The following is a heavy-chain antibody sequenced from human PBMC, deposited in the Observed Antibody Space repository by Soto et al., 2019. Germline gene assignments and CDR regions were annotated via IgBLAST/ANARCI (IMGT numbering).Heavy chain of an antibody. J-gene: IGHJ6*02. D-gene: IGHD2-8*01. CDR1: GFTFGDYA. Sequence: PGGSLRLSCTASGFTFGDYAMSWVRQAPGKGLEWVGFIRSKAYGGTTEYAASVKGRFTISRDDSKSIAYLQMNSLKTEDTAVYYCTRVDGDCTNGVCSYYYYYGMDVWGQGTTVTVPS. V-gene: IGHV3-49*04. CDR3: TRVDGDCTNGVCSYYYYYGMDV. CDR2: IRSKAYGGTT.